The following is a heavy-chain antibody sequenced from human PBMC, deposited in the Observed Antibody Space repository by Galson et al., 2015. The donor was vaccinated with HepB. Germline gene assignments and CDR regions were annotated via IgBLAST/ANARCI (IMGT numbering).Heavy chain of an antibody. D-gene: IGHD2-2*01. CDR2: INPNSGGT. Sequence: SVKVSCKASGYTFTGCYMHWVRQAPGQGLEWMGWINPNSGGTNYAQKFQGWVTMTRDTSISTAYMELSRLRSDDTAVYYCARGDPLGPDIVVVPAASPHYYGMDVWGQGTTVTVSS. CDR3: ARGDPLGPDIVVVPAASPHYYGMDV. J-gene: IGHJ6*02. V-gene: IGHV1-2*04. CDR1: GYTFTGCY.